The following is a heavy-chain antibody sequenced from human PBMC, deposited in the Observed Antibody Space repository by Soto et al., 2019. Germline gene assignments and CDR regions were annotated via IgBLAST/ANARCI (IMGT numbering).Heavy chain of an antibody. CDR3: AHRPGSSWSLVFDY. Sequence: QITLKESGPTLVKPTQTLTLTCTFSGFSLSTSGVGVGWIRQPPGKALEWLALIYWNDDKRYSPSLKSRLTITKDTSKNQVVLTMTNMDPVDTATYYCAHRPGSSWSLVFDYWGQGTLVTVSS. V-gene: IGHV2-5*01. D-gene: IGHD6-13*01. CDR1: GFSLSTSGVG. CDR2: IYWNDDK. J-gene: IGHJ4*02.